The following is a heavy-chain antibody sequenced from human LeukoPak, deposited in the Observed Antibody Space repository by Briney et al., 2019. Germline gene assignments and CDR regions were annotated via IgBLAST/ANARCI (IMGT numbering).Heavy chain of an antibody. V-gene: IGHV3-23*01. CDR2: ISGSGGST. D-gene: IGHD2-2*01. J-gene: IGHJ6*02. Sequence: GGSLRLSCAASGFTFSSYAMSWVRQAPGKGLEWVSAISGSGGSTYYADSVKGRFTISRDNSKNTLYLQMNSLRAEDTAVYYCAKVPAAHHYYYYGMDVWGQGTTVTVSS. CDR1: GFTFSSYA. CDR3: AKVPAAHHYYYYGMDV.